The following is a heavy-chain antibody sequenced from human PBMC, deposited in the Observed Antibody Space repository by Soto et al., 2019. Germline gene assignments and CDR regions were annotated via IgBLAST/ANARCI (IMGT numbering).Heavy chain of an antibody. Sequence: QVQLQESGPGLVKPSETLSLTCTVSGGSISSYYWSWIRQPAGKGLEWTGRIYTSGSTNYNPSLKSRVTMSVDTSKNQFSLKLSSVTAADTAVYYCARDRMYSSSPRFDPWGQGTLFTVSS. CDR3: ARDRMYSSSPRFDP. D-gene: IGHD6-6*01. V-gene: IGHV4-4*07. CDR1: GGSISSYY. CDR2: IYTSGST. J-gene: IGHJ5*02.